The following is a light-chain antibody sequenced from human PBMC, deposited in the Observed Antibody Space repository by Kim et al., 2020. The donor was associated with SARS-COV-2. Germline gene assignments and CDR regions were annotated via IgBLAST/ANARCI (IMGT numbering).Light chain of an antibody. V-gene: IGKV1-6*01. Sequence: GDRGSITCRASQAIGNELGWYQQRPGKAPKSLIYGSSILQSGVPSRFSGRGSGTDFTLTISGLQPEDFGTYYCLQDYNYPRAFGQGTKLEI. J-gene: IGKJ2*01. CDR2: GSS. CDR3: LQDYNYPRA. CDR1: QAIGNE.